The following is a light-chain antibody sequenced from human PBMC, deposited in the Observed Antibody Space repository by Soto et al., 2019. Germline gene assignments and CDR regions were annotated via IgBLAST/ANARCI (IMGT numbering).Light chain of an antibody. CDR1: SSDVGGYNY. Sequence: QSALTQPASVSGSPGQSITISCTGTSSDVGGYNYVSWYQQHPGKAPKLMIYGVSNRPSGVSNRFSGSKSVNTASLTISGLQAEDEADYYCSSYTSSSTLEVLGGGTQLTVL. J-gene: IGLJ2*01. CDR2: GVS. V-gene: IGLV2-14*01. CDR3: SSYTSSSTLEV.